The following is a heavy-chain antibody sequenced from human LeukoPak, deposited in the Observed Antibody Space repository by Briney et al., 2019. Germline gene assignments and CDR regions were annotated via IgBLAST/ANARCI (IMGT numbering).Heavy chain of an antibody. CDR2: ISYDGSNK. D-gene: IGHD1-14*01. Sequence: GGSLRLSCAASGFTFSSYAMHWVRQAPGKGLEWVAVISYDGSNKYYADSVKGRFTIFRDNSKNTLYLQMNSLRAEDTAVYYCAHLLPGKVAFDIWGQGTMVTVSS. V-gene: IGHV3-30-3*01. J-gene: IGHJ3*02. CDR1: GFTFSSYA. CDR3: AHLLPGKVAFDI.